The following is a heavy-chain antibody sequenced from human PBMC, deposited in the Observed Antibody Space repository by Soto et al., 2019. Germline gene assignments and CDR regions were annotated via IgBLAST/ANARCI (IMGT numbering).Heavy chain of an antibody. CDR2: ISYDGSNK. V-gene: IGHV3-30*03. CDR3: ARDSMVYSSSSSSYGDYDY. CDR1: GFTFSSYG. Sequence: PGGSLRLSCAASGFTFSSYGMHWVRQAPGKGLEWVAVISYDGSNKYYADSVKGRFTISRDNSKNTLYLQMNSLRAEDTAVYYCARDSMVYSSSSSSYGDYDYWGQGTLVTVS. D-gene: IGHD6-6*01. J-gene: IGHJ4*02.